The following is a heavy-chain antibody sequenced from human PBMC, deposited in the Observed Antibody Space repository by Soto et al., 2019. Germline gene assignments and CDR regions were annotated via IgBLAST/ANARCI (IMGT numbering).Heavy chain of an antibody. Sequence: GESLKISCKGSGYSFTSYWIGWVRQMPGKGLEWMGIIYPGDSDTRYSPSFQGQVTISADKSISTAYLQWSSLKASDTAMYYCVRDGSYGDYEGVFDYWGQGTLVTVSS. J-gene: IGHJ4*02. D-gene: IGHD4-17*01. V-gene: IGHV5-51*01. CDR2: IYPGDSDT. CDR3: VRDGSYGDYEGVFDY. CDR1: GYSFTSYW.